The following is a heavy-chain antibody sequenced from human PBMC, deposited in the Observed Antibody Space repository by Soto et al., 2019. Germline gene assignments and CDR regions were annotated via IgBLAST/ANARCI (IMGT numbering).Heavy chain of an antibody. V-gene: IGHV1-18*04. CDR1: GYTFTSYD. Sequence: GASVKVSCKASGYTFTSYDITWVRQAPGQGLEWMGWISGYNGNTNYAQKVQGRVTVTTDTSTSTAYMELRSLRSDDTAVYFWARDLDGSGSYYTNYWGQGTLVTVSS. J-gene: IGHJ4*02. D-gene: IGHD3-10*01. CDR2: ISGYNGNT. CDR3: ARDLDGSGSYYTNY.